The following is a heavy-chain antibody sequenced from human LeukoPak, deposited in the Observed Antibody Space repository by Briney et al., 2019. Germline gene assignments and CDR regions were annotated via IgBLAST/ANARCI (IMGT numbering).Heavy chain of an antibody. J-gene: IGHJ4*02. CDR3: AKVSRSGWYMEDY. Sequence: GGSLRLSCAASGFTFSTYAVGWVRQPPGKGLEWVSTSGRGGATYYSDSVKGRFTISRDNSKNTLYLQMNSLRVEDTAVYYCAKVSRSGWYMEDYWGQGTLVTVSS. CDR1: GFTFSTYA. D-gene: IGHD6-19*01. CDR2: SGRGGAT. V-gene: IGHV3-23*01.